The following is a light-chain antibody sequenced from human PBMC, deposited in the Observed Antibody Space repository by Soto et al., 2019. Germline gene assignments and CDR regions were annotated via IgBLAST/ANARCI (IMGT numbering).Light chain of an antibody. J-gene: IGKJ4*01. CDR1: QSVSSN. CDR2: GAS. CDR3: QQYNNWPPLT. V-gene: IGKV3-15*01. Sequence: EIVMTQSPATLSVSPGERATLSCRAGQSVSSNLAWYQQKPGQAPRLLIYGASTRATGIPARFSGSGSGTEFTLTIGSLQSEDFAVYYCQQYNNWPPLTFGGGTKVEIK.